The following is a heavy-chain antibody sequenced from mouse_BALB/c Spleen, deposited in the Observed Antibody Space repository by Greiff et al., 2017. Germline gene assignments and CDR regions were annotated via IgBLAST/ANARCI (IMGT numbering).Heavy chain of an antibody. CDR2: IDPANGNT. V-gene: IGHV14-3*02. J-gene: IGHJ3*01. CDR3: ARNFFAY. CDR1: GFNIKDTY. Sequence: EVQRVESGAELVKPGASVKLSCTASGFNIKDTYMHWVKQRPEQGLEWIGRIDPANGNTKYDPKFQGKATITADTSSNTAYMQLSSLTSEDTAVYYCARNFFAYWGQGTLVTVSA.